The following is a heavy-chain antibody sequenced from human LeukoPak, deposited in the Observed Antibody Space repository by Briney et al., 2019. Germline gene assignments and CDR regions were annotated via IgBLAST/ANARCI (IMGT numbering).Heavy chain of an antibody. CDR2: IWYDGSNK. Sequence: GRCLRLSCAASGFTLSSYSMHWVRQAPGKRLEWVAVIWYDGSNKYYADSVKGRFTIYRDNSKNKLSLQMNSLRAEDTAVYYCAKDHGYRGFGELAAQYFDYWGQGTLVTVSS. J-gene: IGHJ4*02. CDR1: GFTLSSYS. CDR3: AKDHGYRGFGELAAQYFDY. D-gene: IGHD3-10*01. V-gene: IGHV3-33*06.